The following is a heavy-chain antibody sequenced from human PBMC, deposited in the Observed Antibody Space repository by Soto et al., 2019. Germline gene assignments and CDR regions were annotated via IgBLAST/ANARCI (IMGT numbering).Heavy chain of an antibody. CDR3: AKDPLEGGWAARPGSWFDP. CDR2: ISGSDGST. V-gene: IGHV3-23*01. CDR1: GFTFSSYA. J-gene: IGHJ5*02. D-gene: IGHD6-6*01. Sequence: GGSLRLSCATSGFTFSSYAMSWVRQAPGKGLEWVSVISGSDGSTYYADSVKGRFTISRDNSKNTLFLQMNSLRGEDTAVYYCAKDPLEGGWAARPGSWFDPWGLGTLVTVSS.